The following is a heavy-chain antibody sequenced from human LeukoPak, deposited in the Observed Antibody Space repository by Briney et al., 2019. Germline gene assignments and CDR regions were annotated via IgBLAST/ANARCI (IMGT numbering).Heavy chain of an antibody. CDR1: GGSFSGYY. J-gene: IGHJ6*04. CDR3: ARALYFCSSTGCKHKRYYYYGMDV. D-gene: IGHD2-2*01. Sequence: PSETLSLTCAVYGGSFSGYYWSWIRQPPGKGLEWIGEINHSGSTNYNPSLKSRVTISVDTSKNQFSLKLSSVTAADTAVYYCARALYFCSSTGCKHKRYYYYGMDVGAKGTRVPVSS. CDR2: INHSGST. V-gene: IGHV4-34*01.